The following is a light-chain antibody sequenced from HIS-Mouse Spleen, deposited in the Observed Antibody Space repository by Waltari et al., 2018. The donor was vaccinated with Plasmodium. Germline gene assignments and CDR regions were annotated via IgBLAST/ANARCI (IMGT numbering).Light chain of an antibody. J-gene: IGKJ3*01. CDR1: QSVSSN. Sequence: EIVMTQSPATLSVSPGERATLSCRASQSVSSNLTWYQQKPGQAPRLLIYGASTRATGIPAMFRGSGSGTEFTLTISSLQAEDFAVYYCQQYNTWSFTFGPGTKVDIK. CDR2: GAS. CDR3: QQYNTWSFT. V-gene: IGKV3-15*01.